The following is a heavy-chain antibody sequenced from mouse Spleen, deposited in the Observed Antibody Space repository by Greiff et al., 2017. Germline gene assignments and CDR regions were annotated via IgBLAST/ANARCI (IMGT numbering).Heavy chain of an antibody. Sequence: VQLQQPGAELVKPGASVKLSCKASGYTFTSYWMHWVKQRPGQGLEWIGMIHPNSGSTNYNEKFKSKATLTVDKSSSTAYMQLSSLTSEDSAVYYCARHGSSEDYFDYWGQGTTLTVSS. CDR3: ARHGSSEDYFDY. D-gene: IGHD1-1*01. CDR1: GYTFTSYW. V-gene: IGHV1-64*01. CDR2: IHPNSGST. J-gene: IGHJ2*01.